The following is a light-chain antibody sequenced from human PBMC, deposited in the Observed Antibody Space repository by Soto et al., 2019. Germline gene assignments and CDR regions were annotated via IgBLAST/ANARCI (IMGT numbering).Light chain of an antibody. V-gene: IGKV1-27*01. CDR3: QKYNSAPLT. J-gene: IGKJ4*01. CDR2: NTS. CDR1: QGIAPY. Sequence: DVQMTQSPSSLSAFVGDRVTITCRASQGIAPYLAWFQQKPGKVPKLLIYNTSTLQSGVPSRFSGSGSGTDFTLTISSLQPEDVGTYYCQKYNSAPLTFGEGTKVEIK.